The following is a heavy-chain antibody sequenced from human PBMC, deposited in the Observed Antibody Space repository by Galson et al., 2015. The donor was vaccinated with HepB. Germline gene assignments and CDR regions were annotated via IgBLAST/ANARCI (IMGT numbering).Heavy chain of an antibody. V-gene: IGHV7-4-1*02. CDR3: ARDSRWFDP. CDR1: GYTFTSYA. J-gene: IGHJ5*02. Sequence: SVKVSCKASGYTFTSYAINWVRQAPGQGLEWMGWINTNTGSPTYAQDFTGRFVFSLDTSVSTAYLQISSLKADDTAVYYCARDSRWFDPWGQGTLVTVSS. CDR2: INTNTGSP.